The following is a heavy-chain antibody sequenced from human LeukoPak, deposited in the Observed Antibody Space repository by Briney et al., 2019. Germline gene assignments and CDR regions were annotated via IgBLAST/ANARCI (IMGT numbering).Heavy chain of an antibody. D-gene: IGHD5-18*01. V-gene: IGHV1-18*01. CDR1: GHTFTSYG. Sequence: EASVKVSCKASGHTFTSYGISWVRQAPGQGLEWMGWISAYNGNTNYAQKLQGRVTMTTDTSTSTAYMELRSLRSDDTAVYYCASSDTAMVTVAFDIWGQGTMVTVSS. CDR3: ASSDTAMVTVAFDI. J-gene: IGHJ3*02. CDR2: ISAYNGNT.